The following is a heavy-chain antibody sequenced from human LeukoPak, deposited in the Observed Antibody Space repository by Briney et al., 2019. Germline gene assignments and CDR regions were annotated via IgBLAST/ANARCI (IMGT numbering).Heavy chain of an antibody. Sequence: PSETLSLTCTVSGYSISSGYYWGWIRQPPGKGLEWIGNIYHSGSTNYNPSLKSRVTISVDKSKNQFSLKLSSVTAADTAVYYCARYSSSWRFFDYWGQGTLVTVSS. CDR2: IYHSGST. CDR1: GYSISSGYY. CDR3: ARYSSSWRFFDY. J-gene: IGHJ4*02. D-gene: IGHD6-13*01. V-gene: IGHV4-38-2*02.